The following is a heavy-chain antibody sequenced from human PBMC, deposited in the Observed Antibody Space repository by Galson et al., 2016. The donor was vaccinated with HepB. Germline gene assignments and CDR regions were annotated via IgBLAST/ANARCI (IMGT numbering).Heavy chain of an antibody. CDR3: APLGYCSGDTCHRVY. J-gene: IGHJ4*02. D-gene: IGHD2-15*01. Sequence: SETLSLTCVVSGGSISSNNWWSWLRQPPGKGLEWIGEIYHTGTTNYNPSLGSRVTISLDKSKNQFSLKLSSVTAADTAVYYCAPLGYCSGDTCHRVYWGQGTLVTVSS. CDR1: GGSISSNNW. CDR2: IYHTGTT. V-gene: IGHV4-4*02.